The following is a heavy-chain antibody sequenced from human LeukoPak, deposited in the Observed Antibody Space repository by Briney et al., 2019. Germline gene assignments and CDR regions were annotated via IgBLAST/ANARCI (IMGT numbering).Heavy chain of an antibody. D-gene: IGHD2-15*01. J-gene: IGHJ4*02. CDR2: ISYDGSNK. V-gene: IGHV3-30*04. Sequence: GGSLRLSCAASGFTFSSYAMHWVRQAPGKGLEWVAVISYDGSNKYYADSVKGRFTISRDNSKNTLYLQMNSLRAEDTAVYYCVRGGRRTLVVVATKGGVDYWGQGTLVTVSS. CDR1: GFTFSSYA. CDR3: VRGGRRTLVVVATKGGVDY.